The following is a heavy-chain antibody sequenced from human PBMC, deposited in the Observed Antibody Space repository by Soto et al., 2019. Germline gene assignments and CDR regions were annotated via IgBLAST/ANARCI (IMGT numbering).Heavy chain of an antibody. Sequence: QVQLVESGGGVVQPGRSLRLSCAASGFTFSSYGMHWVRQAPGKGLEWVAVISYDGSNKYYADSVKGRFTISRDNSKNTLYLQMNSLRAEDTAVYYCAKDRRITMVLGFDPWGQGTLVTVSS. D-gene: IGHD3-10*01. J-gene: IGHJ5*02. CDR3: AKDRRITMVLGFDP. V-gene: IGHV3-30*18. CDR1: GFTFSSYG. CDR2: ISYDGSNK.